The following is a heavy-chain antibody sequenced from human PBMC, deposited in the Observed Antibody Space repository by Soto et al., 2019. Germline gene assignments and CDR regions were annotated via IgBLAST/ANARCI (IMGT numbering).Heavy chain of an antibody. V-gene: IGHV4-38-2*01. Sequence: AETLCLTCAVSGYPVSINYYWGWIRQPPVKGLRSTGSIYHRGNTYYSPSLKSRVTISVDMSKKQFSLDLSSVTAADTAVYYCASGRMGRTTLHYYYYYYAMDVWGQGTTVTVSP. CDR2: IYHRGNT. D-gene: IGHD2-8*01. CDR1: GYPVSINYY. CDR3: ASGRMGRTTLHYYYYYYAMDV. J-gene: IGHJ6*01.